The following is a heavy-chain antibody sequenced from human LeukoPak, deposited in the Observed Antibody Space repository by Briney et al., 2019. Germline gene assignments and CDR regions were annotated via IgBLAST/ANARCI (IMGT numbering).Heavy chain of an antibody. CDR3: AKDRGYCSGGSCYYFDY. CDR1: GFTFSSYA. Sequence: GGSLRLSCAASGFTFSSYAMHWVRQAPGKGLEWVAVISYDGSNKYYADSVKGRFTISRDNSKNTLYLQMNSLRAEDTAVYYCAKDRGYCSGGSCYYFDYWGQGTLVTVSS. J-gene: IGHJ4*02. V-gene: IGHV3-30*04. CDR2: ISYDGSNK. D-gene: IGHD2-15*01.